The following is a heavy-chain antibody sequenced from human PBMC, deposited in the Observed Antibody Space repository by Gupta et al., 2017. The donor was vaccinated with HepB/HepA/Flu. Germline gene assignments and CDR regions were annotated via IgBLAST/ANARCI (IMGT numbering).Heavy chain of an antibody. CDR2: ISYDGSNK. Sequence: QVQLVESGGGVVQPGRSLRLSCAASGFTFSSYGMHWVRQAPGKGLEWVAVISYDGSNKYYADSVKGRFTISRDNSKNTLYLQMNSLRAEYTAVYYCAKALGSSSRDYYYYGMDVWGQGTTVTVSS. V-gene: IGHV3-30*18. J-gene: IGHJ6*02. CDR1: GFTFSSYG. CDR3: AKALGSSSRDYYYYGMDV. D-gene: IGHD6-6*01.